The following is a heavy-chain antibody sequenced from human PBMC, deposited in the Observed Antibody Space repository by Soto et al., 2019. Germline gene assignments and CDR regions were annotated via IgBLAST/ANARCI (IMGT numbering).Heavy chain of an antibody. CDR2: FDPEDGET. Sequence: VASVKVSCKVSGYTLTELSMHWVRQAPGKGLEWMGGFDPEDGETIYAQKFQGRVTMTEDTSTDTAYMELSSLRSEDTAVYYCAREDCSGGSCYGGLDPWGQGTLVTVSS. D-gene: IGHD2-15*01. CDR1: GYTLTELS. CDR3: AREDCSGGSCYGGLDP. V-gene: IGHV1-24*01. J-gene: IGHJ5*02.